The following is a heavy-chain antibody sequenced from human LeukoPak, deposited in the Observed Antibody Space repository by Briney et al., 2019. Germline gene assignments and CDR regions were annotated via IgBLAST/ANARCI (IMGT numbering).Heavy chain of an antibody. CDR3: AREQAFSTLVCAFDI. V-gene: IGHV5-51*01. D-gene: IGHD3-3*02. Sequence: GESLKISCKGSGYSFTSYWIGWVRQMPGKGLEWMGIIYPGDSDTRYSPSFQGQVTISADKSISTAYLQWSSLKASDTAMYYCAREQAFSTLVCAFDIWGQGTMVTVSS. CDR1: GYSFTSYW. CDR2: IYPGDSDT. J-gene: IGHJ3*02.